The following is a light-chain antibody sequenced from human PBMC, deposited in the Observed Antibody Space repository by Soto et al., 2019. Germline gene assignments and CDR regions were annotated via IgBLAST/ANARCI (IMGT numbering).Light chain of an antibody. CDR3: QKRSNWPYT. V-gene: IGKV3-11*01. Sequence: EIVLTQSPATLSLSPGERATLACRASQSVSRYLAWYQHKPGQAPRVLIYDTSNRATGIPARFSGSGSGTDFTLTISSLEPEDFAVYYCQKRSNWPYTFGQGTKLEIK. CDR1: QSVSRY. J-gene: IGKJ2*01. CDR2: DTS.